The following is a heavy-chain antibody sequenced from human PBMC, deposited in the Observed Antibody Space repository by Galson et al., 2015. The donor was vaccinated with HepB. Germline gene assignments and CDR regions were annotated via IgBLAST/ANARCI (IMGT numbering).Heavy chain of an antibody. CDR1: GYTFTSYA. J-gene: IGHJ4*02. Sequence: SVKVSCKASGYTFTSYAMHWVRQAPGQRLEWMGWINAGNGNTKYSQKFQGRVTITRDTSASTAYMELSSLRSEDTAVYYCARGSLGWNYGELVLSYWGQGTLVTVSS. V-gene: IGHV1-3*01. CDR3: ARGSLGWNYGELVLSY. CDR2: INAGNGNT. D-gene: IGHD1-7*01.